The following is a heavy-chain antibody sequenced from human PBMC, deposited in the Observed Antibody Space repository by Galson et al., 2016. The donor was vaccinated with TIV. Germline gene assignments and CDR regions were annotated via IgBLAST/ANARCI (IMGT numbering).Heavy chain of an antibody. CDR2: IPHGGEKK. D-gene: IGHD4-17*01. Sequence: SLRLSCAASGFTFSIYVMHWVRQAPGKGLEWVAVIPHGGEKKFYADSVKGRVTISRDDSKNTVYLQMNNLRAEDTAVYYCARWNDHGDRSYDYWGQGTLVTVSS. CDR1: GFTFSIYV. J-gene: IGHJ4*02. V-gene: IGHV3-30*03. CDR3: ARWNDHGDRSYDY.